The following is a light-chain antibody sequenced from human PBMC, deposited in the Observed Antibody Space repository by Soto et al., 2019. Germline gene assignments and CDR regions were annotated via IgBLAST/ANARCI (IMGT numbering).Light chain of an antibody. CDR1: QTNSSW. CDR2: KAS. V-gene: IGKV1-5*03. J-gene: IGKJ1*01. CDR3: QHYNSYSEA. Sequence: DIQMTQSPSTLCASIGDRVPITCRASQTNSSWLAWYKQTPGKAPKVLIYKASTLKSGVPSRFRGSGSGTEFTLTISSLKPDDFETYYCQHYNSYSEAFGQGTKVDIK.